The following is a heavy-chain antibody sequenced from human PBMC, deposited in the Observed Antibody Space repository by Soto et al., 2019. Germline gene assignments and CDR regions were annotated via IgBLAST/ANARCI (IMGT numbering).Heavy chain of an antibody. D-gene: IGHD2-2*01. CDR2: IYYSGST. CDR1: GGSISSGGYY. Sequence: QVQLQESGPGLVKPSQTLSLTCTVSGGSISSGGYYWSWIRQHPGQGLEWIGYIYYSGSTYYNPSLKSRVTISVDTSQNQFSLKLSSVTAADTAVYYCARVCCSSTSYPQATFDPWGQGTLVTVSS. V-gene: IGHV4-31*03. J-gene: IGHJ5*02. CDR3: ARVCCSSTSYPQATFDP.